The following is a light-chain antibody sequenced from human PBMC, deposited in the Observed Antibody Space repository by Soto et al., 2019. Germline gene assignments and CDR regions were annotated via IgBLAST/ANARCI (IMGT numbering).Light chain of an antibody. CDR3: CSYAGAYIGYV. CDR1: SNDVGSYNL. V-gene: IGLV2-23*01. Sequence: QSVLTQPASVSGSPGQSITISCTGTSNDVGSYNLVSWYQQHPGKAPKLIIYEGDKRPSGVSDRFSVSKSGNTASLTISGLQAEDEADYYCCSYAGAYIGYVFGSRTKVTVL. J-gene: IGLJ1*01. CDR2: EGD.